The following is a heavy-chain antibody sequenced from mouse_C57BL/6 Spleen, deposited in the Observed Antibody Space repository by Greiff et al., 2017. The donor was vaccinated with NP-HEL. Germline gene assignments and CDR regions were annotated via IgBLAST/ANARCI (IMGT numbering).Heavy chain of an antibody. J-gene: IGHJ4*01. CDR2: ISDGGSYT. Sequence: EVKLVESGGGLVKPGGSLKLSCAASGFTFSSYAMSWVRQTPEKRLEWVATISDGGSYTYYPDNVKGRFTISRDNAKNNRYLQMSHLKSEDTAMYDCARDGSSSGYDAMDYWGQGTSVTVSS. V-gene: IGHV5-4*01. D-gene: IGHD1-1*01. CDR3: ARDGSSSGYDAMDY. CDR1: GFTFSSYA.